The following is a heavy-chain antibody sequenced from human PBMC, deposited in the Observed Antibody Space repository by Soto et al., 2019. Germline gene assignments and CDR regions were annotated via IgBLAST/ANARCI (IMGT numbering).Heavy chain of an antibody. V-gene: IGHV3-21*01. CDR2: ISSSSSYI. CDR1: GFTFSSYS. J-gene: IGHJ3*02. CDR3: ARAKVVVAAAHAFDI. Sequence: GGSLRLSCAASGFTFSSYSMNWVRQAPGKGLEWVSSISSSSSYIYYADSVKGRFTISRDSAKNSLYLQMNSLRAEDTAVYYCARAKVVVAAAHAFDIWGQGTMVTVSS. D-gene: IGHD2-15*01.